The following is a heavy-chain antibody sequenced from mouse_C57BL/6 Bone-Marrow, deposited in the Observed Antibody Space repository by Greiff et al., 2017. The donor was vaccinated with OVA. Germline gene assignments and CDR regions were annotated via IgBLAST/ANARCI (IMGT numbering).Heavy chain of an antibody. V-gene: IGHV1-59*01. CDR2: IDPSDSYT. Sequence: QVQLQQPGAELVRPGTSVKLSCKASGYTFTSYWMHWVKQRPGQGLEWIGVIDPSDSYTNYNQKFKGKATLTVDTSSSTAYMQLSSLTSEDSTIYYCTKTEKRYYWGQGTTLTVSS. D-gene: IGHD4-1*01. J-gene: IGHJ2*01. CDR3: TKTEKRYY. CDR1: GYTFTSYW.